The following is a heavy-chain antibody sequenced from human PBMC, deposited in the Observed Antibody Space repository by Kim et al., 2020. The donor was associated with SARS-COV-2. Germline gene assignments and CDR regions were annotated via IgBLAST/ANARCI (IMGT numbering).Heavy chain of an antibody. CDR3: ARDRDSSGDNSDRAFDI. J-gene: IGHJ3*02. CDR1: GGSISSGGYY. CDR2: IYYSGST. Sequence: SETLSLTCTVSGGSISSGGYYWSWIRQHPGKGLEWIGYIYYSGSTYYNPSLKSRVTISVDTSKNQFSLKRSSVTAADTAVYYCARDRDSSGDNSDRAFDIRGQGTMFTVSS. V-gene: IGHV4-31*03. D-gene: IGHD3-22*01.